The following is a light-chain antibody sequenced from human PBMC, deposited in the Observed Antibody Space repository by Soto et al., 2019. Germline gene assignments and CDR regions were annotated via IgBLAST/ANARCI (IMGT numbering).Light chain of an antibody. Sequence: DIQLTQSPSFLSASVGDRVTITCRASQGIRSYLAWYQQKTGKAPKLLIYAASTLQSGVPSRFSGSGSGTEFPLTISSLQPEDFATYYCQQLNSYPFTFGGGTKVEIK. V-gene: IGKV1-9*01. J-gene: IGKJ4*01. CDR2: AAS. CDR3: QQLNSYPFT. CDR1: QGIRSY.